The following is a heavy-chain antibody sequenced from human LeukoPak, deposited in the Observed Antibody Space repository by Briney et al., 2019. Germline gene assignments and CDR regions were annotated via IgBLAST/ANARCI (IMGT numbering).Heavy chain of an antibody. D-gene: IGHD3-22*01. CDR3: ARQAPYYYDSSGYHRSAFDI. CDR1: GFTFSDYY. CDR2: ISSSGSTI. Sequence: SGGSLRLSCAASGFTFSDYYMSWIRQAPGKGLEWVSYISSSGSTIYYADSVKGRFTISRDNAKNSLYLQMNSLRAEDTAVYYCARQAPYYYDSSGYHRSAFDIWGQGTMVTISS. J-gene: IGHJ3*02. V-gene: IGHV3-11*01.